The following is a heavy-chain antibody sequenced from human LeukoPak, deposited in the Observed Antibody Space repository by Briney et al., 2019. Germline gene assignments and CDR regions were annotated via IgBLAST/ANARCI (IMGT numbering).Heavy chain of an antibody. J-gene: IGHJ4*02. CDR2: IRYDGSNK. D-gene: IGHD6-19*01. CDR3: PIRLPPPGL. Sequence: GGSLRLSCAASDFSFITYAMSWVRQAPGKGLEWVAFIRYDGSNKYYADSVKGRFTISRDNSKNTLYLQMNSLRAEDTAVYYFPIRLPPPGLWGQGTLVTVSS. V-gene: IGHV3-30*02. CDR1: DFSFITYA.